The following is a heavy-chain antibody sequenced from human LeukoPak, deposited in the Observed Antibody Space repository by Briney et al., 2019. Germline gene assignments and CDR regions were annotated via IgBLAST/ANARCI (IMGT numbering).Heavy chain of an antibody. D-gene: IGHD3-22*01. CDR3: AKDYYDSSIFSAPHLFAC. CDR2: IRGSGGNT. Sequence: PGGSLRLSCAASGFTFSSHAMTRVRQASGKGLEWVSSIRGSGGNTYYADSVKGRFTISRDNFQNTLYLQMNSLRAEDTAVYYCAKDYYDSSIFSAPHLFACWGQGTLVTVSS. CDR1: GFTFSSHA. J-gene: IGHJ4*02. V-gene: IGHV3-23*01.